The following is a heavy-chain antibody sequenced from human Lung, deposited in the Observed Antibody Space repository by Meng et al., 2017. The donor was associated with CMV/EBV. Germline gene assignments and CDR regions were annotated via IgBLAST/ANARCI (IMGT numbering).Heavy chain of an antibody. CDR3: ARAPPIVGASFDS. CDR1: GGTFNSYA. J-gene: IGHJ4*02. D-gene: IGHD1-26*01. Sequence: QVPLVQSGAEVKKPGSAVTVSCTTSGGTFNSYATSWVRQAPGQGLEWMGGIIPIFGTTNYAQKFQGRIRITADESTSTAYMELSSLRSEDTAVYYCARAPPIVGASFDSWGQGTLVTVSS. CDR2: IIPIFGTT. V-gene: IGHV1-69*12.